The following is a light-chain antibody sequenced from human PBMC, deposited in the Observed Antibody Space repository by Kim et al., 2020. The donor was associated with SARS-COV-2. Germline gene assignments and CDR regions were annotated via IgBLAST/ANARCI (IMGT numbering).Light chain of an antibody. Sequence: SLSPGESATLFCRASQSVSSYLAWYQQKPGHAPKLLLYDASSRATGIPARFSGSGSGTDFTLTISSLEPEDFAVYYCQQRSNWRTFGGGTKVDIK. CDR1: QSVSSY. CDR2: DAS. J-gene: IGKJ4*01. CDR3: QQRSNWRT. V-gene: IGKV3-11*01.